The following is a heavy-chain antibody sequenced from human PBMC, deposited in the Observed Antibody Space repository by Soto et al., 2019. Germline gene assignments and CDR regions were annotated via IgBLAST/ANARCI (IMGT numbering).Heavy chain of an antibody. Sequence: PSETLSLTGAVDGGAFIGYYWSWIRQPPGRGLEWIGEINHSGSTNYNPSLKSRVTISVDTSKNQFSLKLSSVTAADTAVYYCASSLTGSKYYYYGMDVWGQGTTVTVSS. D-gene: IGHD3-10*01. J-gene: IGHJ6*02. V-gene: IGHV4-34*01. CDR3: ASSLTGSKYYYYGMDV. CDR2: INHSGST. CDR1: GGAFIGYY.